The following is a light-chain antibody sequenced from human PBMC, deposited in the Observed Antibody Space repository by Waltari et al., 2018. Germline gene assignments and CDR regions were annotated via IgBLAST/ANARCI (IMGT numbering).Light chain of an antibody. Sequence: QSVLTPPPSASGTPGPRVTISCSGSRSTIGYYYVYWYQQLPGTAPNILIYRNNQRPSGVPDRFSGSKSGTSASLAISGLRSEDEADYYCAVWDDSLSGRVFGGGTKVTVL. CDR1: RSTIGYYY. CDR2: RNN. J-gene: IGLJ3*02. V-gene: IGLV1-47*01. CDR3: AVWDDSLSGRV.